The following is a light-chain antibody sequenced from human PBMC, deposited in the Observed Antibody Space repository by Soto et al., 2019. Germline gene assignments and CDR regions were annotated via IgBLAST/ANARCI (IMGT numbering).Light chain of an antibody. CDR2: GNS. J-gene: IGLJ3*02. V-gene: IGLV1-40*01. Sequence: QSVLTQPPSVSGAPGQRVTISCTGSSSNIGAGYHVQWYQKVPGTAPKVLIYGNSNRPLGVPDRFSGSKSGTSASLAINGLQAEDEAEYYCQAFDSSLSAWVFGGGTQLTVL. CDR3: QAFDSSLSAWV. CDR1: SSNIGAGYH.